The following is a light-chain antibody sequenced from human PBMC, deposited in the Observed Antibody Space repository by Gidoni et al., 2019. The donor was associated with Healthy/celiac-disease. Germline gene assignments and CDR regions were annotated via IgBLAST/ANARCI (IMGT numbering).Light chain of an antibody. CDR1: QSVSSSY. J-gene: IGKJ2*01. Sequence: EIVLTQSPGTLSLSPVERATLSCRASQSVSSSYLAWYQQKPGQAPRLLIYGASSRATGIPDRFSGSGSGTDFTLTISRLEPEDFAVYYCQQYGSSRGYTFGQGTKLEIK. CDR3: QQYGSSRGYT. CDR2: GAS. V-gene: IGKV3-20*01.